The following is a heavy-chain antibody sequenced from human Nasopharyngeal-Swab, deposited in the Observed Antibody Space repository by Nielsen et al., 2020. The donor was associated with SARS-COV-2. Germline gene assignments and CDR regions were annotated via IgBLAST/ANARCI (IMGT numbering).Heavy chain of an antibody. Sequence: GESLKISCSASGFTFSSYAMHWVRQAPGKGLEYVSAISSNGGSTYYADSVKGRFTISRDNSKNTLYLQMSSPRAEDTAVYYCVKSQRGWGVTRGYFDYWGQGTLVTVSS. J-gene: IGHJ4*02. CDR3: VKSQRGWGVTRGYFDY. V-gene: IGHV3-64D*06. CDR1: GFTFSSYA. CDR2: ISSNGGST. D-gene: IGHD3-16*01.